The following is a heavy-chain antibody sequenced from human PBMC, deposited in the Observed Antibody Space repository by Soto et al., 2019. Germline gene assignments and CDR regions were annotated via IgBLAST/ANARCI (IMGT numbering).Heavy chain of an antibody. J-gene: IGHJ3*02. CDR3: ARDLSYYYDSSGYLADDAFDI. Sequence: SVKVSCKASGGTFSSYTISWVRQAPGQGLEWMGRIIPILGIANYAQKFQGRVTITADKSTSTAYMELSSLRSEDTAVYYCARDLSYYYDSSGYLADDAFDIWGQGTMVTVSS. CDR2: IIPILGIA. V-gene: IGHV1-69*04. CDR1: GGTFSSYT. D-gene: IGHD3-22*01.